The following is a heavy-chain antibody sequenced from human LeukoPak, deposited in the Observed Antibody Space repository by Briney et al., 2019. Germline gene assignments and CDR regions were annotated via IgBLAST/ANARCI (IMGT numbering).Heavy chain of an antibody. CDR3: ARVEGALWFRELLPHFDY. V-gene: IGHV3-7*01. CDR1: GFTFSSYW. Sequence: GGSLRLSCAASGFTFSSYWMSWVRQAPGKGLEWVAYIKQDGSEKYYVDSVKGRFTISRDNAKNSLYLQMNSLRAEDTAVYYCARVEGALWFRELLPHFDYWGQGTLVTVSS. D-gene: IGHD3-10*01. CDR2: IKQDGSEK. J-gene: IGHJ4*02.